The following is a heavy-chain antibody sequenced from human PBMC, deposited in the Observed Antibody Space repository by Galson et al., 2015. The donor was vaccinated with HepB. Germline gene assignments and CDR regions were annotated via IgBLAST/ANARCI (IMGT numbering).Heavy chain of an antibody. CDR3: ARGPERQRWLVRTIEY. V-gene: IGHV3-48*01. Sequence: SLRLSCAVSGFSLSAYSMNWVRQAPGKGLEWVSYISSQSWTIYHADSVKGRFTISRDNAKNSLYLQMNSLRAEDTAVYYCARGPERQRWLVRTIEYWGQGTLVTVSS. CDR2: ISSQSWTI. J-gene: IGHJ4*02. D-gene: IGHD6-19*01. CDR1: GFSLSAYS.